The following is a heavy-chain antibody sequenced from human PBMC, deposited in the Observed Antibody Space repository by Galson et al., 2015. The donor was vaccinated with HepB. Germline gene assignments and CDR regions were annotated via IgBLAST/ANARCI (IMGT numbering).Heavy chain of an antibody. Sequence: SVKVSCKASGYTSTSYAIHWVRKAPGQRLEWMGWISATNGDTRYSQNFQGRVTITRDTSANTAYMDLRSLRSEDTAVYYCARDRGPPNYYYYYYGMDVWGQGTTVTVSS. CDR2: ISATNGDT. CDR1: GYTSTSYA. J-gene: IGHJ6*02. D-gene: IGHD1-1*01. CDR3: ARDRGPPNYYYYYYGMDV. V-gene: IGHV1-3*01.